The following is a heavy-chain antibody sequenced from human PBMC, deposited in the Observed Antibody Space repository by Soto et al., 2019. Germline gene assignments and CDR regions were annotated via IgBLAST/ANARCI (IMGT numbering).Heavy chain of an antibody. Sequence: PSETLSLTCTVSGGSISSYYWSWIRQPPGKGLEWIGYIYYSGSTNYNPSLKSRVTISVDTSKNQFSLKLSSVTAADTAVYYCARTSSIAARPGYNWFDSWGQGTLVTVSS. D-gene: IGHD6-6*01. CDR1: GGSISSYY. V-gene: IGHV4-59*01. CDR2: IYYSGST. J-gene: IGHJ5*01. CDR3: ARTSSIAARPGYNWFDS.